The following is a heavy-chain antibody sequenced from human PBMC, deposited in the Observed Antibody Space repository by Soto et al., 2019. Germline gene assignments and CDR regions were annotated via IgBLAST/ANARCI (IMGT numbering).Heavy chain of an antibody. D-gene: IGHD2-2*01. V-gene: IGHV4-30-4*01. CDR2: IYNSGNT. Sequence: QVQLQESGPGLAKPSQTLSLTCTVSGGSISGGDFYWSWIRQPPGKGLEWIGFIYNSGNTYYNPSLKSPLTISKNTPKTQLSLSLRSVTAAATAMYYCARVVVPAAIVTNWFEPWGPGPLVTVSS. CDR1: GGSISGGDFY. J-gene: IGHJ5*02. CDR3: ARVVVPAAIVTNWFEP.